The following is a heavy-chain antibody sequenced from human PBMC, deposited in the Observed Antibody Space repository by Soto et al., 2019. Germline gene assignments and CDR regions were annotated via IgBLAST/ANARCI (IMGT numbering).Heavy chain of an antibody. CDR3: ATSRGFYAARDV. V-gene: IGHV1-69*01. D-gene: IGHD3-16*01. CDR2: IMAVFGTA. Sequence: QVHLVQSGAEVKKPGSSVKVSCRVSGGSFRDYAISWVRQAPGQGPEWMGGIMAVFGTATYAQRFQGRVTISADESTSTAYMDLSSLTSGDAAVYYCATSRGFYAARDVWGQWTTVSVSS. J-gene: IGHJ6*02. CDR1: GGSFRDYA.